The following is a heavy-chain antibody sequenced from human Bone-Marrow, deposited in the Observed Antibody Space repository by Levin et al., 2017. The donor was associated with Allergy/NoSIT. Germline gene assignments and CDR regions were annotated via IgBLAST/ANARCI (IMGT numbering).Heavy chain of an antibody. CDR3: ARGGRWSFSYYFDY. CDR1: GGSFTGYF. V-gene: IGHV4-34*01. Sequence: TPSETLSLTCAVDGGSFTGYFWTWIRQPPGKGLEWIGEINHSGSTKYNPSLTSRVTISVDTSKKEFSLNLSSVTAADTAVFYCARGGRWSFSYYFDYWGQGTRVTVSS. J-gene: IGHJ4*02. D-gene: IGHD3-10*01. CDR2: INHSGST.